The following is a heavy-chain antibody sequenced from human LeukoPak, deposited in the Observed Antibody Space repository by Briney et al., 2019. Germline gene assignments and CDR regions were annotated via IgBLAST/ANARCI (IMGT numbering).Heavy chain of an antibody. CDR1: GGTFSSYA. CDR2: IIPIFGTA. D-gene: IGHD1-1*01. Sequence: SVKVSCKASGGTFSSYAISWVRQAPGQGLEWMGGIIPIFGTANYAQKFQGRVTITADESTSTAYMELSSLRSEDTAMYCCARGARMEFAFDIWGQGTMVTVSS. CDR3: ARGARMEFAFDI. J-gene: IGHJ3*02. V-gene: IGHV1-69*13.